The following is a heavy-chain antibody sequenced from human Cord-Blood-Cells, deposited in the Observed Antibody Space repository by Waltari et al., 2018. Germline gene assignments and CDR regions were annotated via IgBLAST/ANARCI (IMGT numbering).Heavy chain of an antibody. D-gene: IGHD6-19*01. Sequence: QVQLQQWGAGLLKPSETLSLTCAVYGGSFSGYYWSWIRQPPGKGLEWIGEINHSGSTNYNPSLKSRVTISVDTSKNQFSLKLSSVTAADTAVYYCARGDSSGWYYYYYGMDVWGQGP. J-gene: IGHJ6*02. V-gene: IGHV4-34*01. CDR3: ARGDSSGWYYYYYGMDV. CDR1: GGSFSGYY. CDR2: INHSGST.